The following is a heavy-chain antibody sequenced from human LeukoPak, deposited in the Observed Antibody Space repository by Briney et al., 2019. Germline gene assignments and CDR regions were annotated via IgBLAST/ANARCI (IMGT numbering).Heavy chain of an antibody. CDR3: ARALTDYGDYLRWFDP. CDR1: GGSISSSSYY. CDR2: IYYSGST. V-gene: IGHV4-39*07. D-gene: IGHD4-17*01. Sequence: SETLSLTCTVSGGSISSSSYYWGWIRQPPGKGLEWIGSIYYSGSTYYNPSLKSRVTISVDTSKNQFSLKLSSVTAADTAVYYCARALTDYGDYLRWFDPWGQGTLVTVSS. J-gene: IGHJ5*02.